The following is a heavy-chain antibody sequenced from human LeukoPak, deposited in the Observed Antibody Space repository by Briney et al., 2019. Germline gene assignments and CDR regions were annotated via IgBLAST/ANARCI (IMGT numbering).Heavy chain of an antibody. V-gene: IGHV3-15*01. J-gene: IGHJ4*02. CDR2: IKSKTDGGTT. Sequence: GGSLRLSCAASGFTFSSYRMNWVRQAPGKGLEWVGRIKSKTDGGTTDYAAPVKGRFTISRDDSKNTLYLQMNSLKTEDTAVYYCTTELLWFGELLWFGYWGQGTLVTVSS. CDR1: GFTFSSYR. CDR3: TTELLWFGELLWFGY. D-gene: IGHD3-10*01.